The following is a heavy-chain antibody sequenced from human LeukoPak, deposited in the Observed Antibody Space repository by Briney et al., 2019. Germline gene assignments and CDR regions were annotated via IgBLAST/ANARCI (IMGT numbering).Heavy chain of an antibody. J-gene: IGHJ4*02. CDR3: ARDLSGVTGYTYGRGIDY. D-gene: IGHD5-18*01. CDR1: GFTFSDYG. V-gene: IGHV3-30*03. CDR2: ISYDGSNK. Sequence: GGSLRLSCAASGFTFSDYGMHWVRQAPGKGLEWVAVISYDGSNKYYADSVKGRFTISRDNAKTSLYLQMNSLRAEDTAVYYCARDLSGVTGYTYGRGIDYWGQGTLVTVSS.